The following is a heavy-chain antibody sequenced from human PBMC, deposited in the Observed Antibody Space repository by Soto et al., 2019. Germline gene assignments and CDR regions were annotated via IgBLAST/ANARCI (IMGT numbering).Heavy chain of an antibody. J-gene: IGHJ4*02. CDR1: GDSFSDYY. CDR3: VGGRGRLVGFDY. V-gene: IGHV4-34*01. CDR2: IDHSGNT. D-gene: IGHD2-15*01. Sequence: QVQLQQWGAGLLKPSETLSLTCAVNGDSFSDYYWNWIRQPPGKGLEWIGEIDHSGNTNYSPSLKSRVTVSVDTSKNQFSLRLHPVVAADTAVYYCVGGRGRLVGFDYWGRGTLVTVSS.